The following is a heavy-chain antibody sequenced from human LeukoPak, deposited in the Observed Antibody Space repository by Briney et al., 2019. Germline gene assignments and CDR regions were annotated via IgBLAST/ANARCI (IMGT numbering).Heavy chain of an antibody. CDR2: INPNSGGT. J-gene: IGHJ4*02. V-gene: IGHV1-2*02. CDR1: GYTFTGYY. Sequence: ASVKVSCKASGYTFTGYYMHWVRQAPGQGLEWMGWINPNSGGTNYAQKFQGRVTMTRDTSISTAYMELSRLRSDDTAVYYCARVGVATIYTFDYWGQGTLVTVFS. CDR3: ARVGVATIYTFDY. D-gene: IGHD5-12*01.